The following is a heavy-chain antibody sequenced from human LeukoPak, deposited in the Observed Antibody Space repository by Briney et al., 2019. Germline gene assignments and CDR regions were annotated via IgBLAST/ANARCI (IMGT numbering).Heavy chain of an antibody. CDR1: GFTFSSYA. V-gene: IGHV3-30-3*01. J-gene: IGHJ4*02. D-gene: IGHD5-12*01. Sequence: GRSLRLSCAASGFTFSSYAMHWVRQAPGKGLEWVAVISYDGSNKYYADSVKGRFTISRDNSKNTLYLQMNSLRAEDTAVYYCARDKWLQQISLFDYWGQGTLVTVSS. CDR3: ARDKWLQQISLFDY. CDR2: ISYDGSNK.